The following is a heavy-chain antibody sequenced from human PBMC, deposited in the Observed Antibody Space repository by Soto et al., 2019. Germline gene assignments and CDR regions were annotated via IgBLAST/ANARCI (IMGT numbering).Heavy chain of an antibody. CDR3: ASSTVTTYNGMDV. V-gene: IGHV4-30-4*01. CDR2: IYYSGST. D-gene: IGHD4-17*01. Sequence: QVQLQESGPGLVEPSQTLSLTCTVSGGSISSGDYYWSWIRQPPGKGLEWIGYIYYSGSTYYNPSLNSRVTISVDTSKNQFSLKLSSVTAAATAVYYCASSTVTTYNGMDVWGQGTTVTVSS. CDR1: GGSISSGDYY. J-gene: IGHJ6*02.